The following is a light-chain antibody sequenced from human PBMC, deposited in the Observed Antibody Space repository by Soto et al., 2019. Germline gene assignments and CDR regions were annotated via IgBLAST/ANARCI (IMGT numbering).Light chain of an antibody. CDR3: QQYNNWPPNT. CDR1: QSVSSY. CDR2: GAS. Sequence: IVLTQSPAALSLCPGEIDTLPGRASQSVSSYLAWYQQKPGQAPRLLIYGASTRATGIPARFSGSGSGTEFTLTISSLQSEDFAVYYCQQYNNWPPNTFGQGTRLEIK. J-gene: IGKJ5*01. V-gene: IGKV3-15*01.